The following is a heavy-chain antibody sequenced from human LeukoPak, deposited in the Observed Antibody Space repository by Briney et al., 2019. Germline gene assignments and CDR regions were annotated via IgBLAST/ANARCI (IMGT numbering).Heavy chain of an antibody. J-gene: IGHJ4*02. CDR1: GDSFSTFY. D-gene: IGHD6-13*01. V-gene: IGHV4-59*01. CDR2: IYYTGSP. CDR3: AKWKLTAAGISDAV. Sequence: PSETLSLTCSISGDSFSTFYYTWIRQPPGKGLEWVGYIYYTGSPNYNPSLRSRVTIWADTSKNQFSLNLMSATAADAAMYYCAKWKLTAAGISDAVWGQGVPVTVSS.